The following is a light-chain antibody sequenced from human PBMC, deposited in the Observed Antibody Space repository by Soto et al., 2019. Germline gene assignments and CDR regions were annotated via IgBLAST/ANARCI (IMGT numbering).Light chain of an antibody. J-gene: IGKJ4*01. CDR1: QSRRHSNGHTF. CDR3: KQGLQVHLT. CDR2: LGS. V-gene: IGKV2-28*01. Sequence: EIVMTQSPLSLPVTPGEPASISCRSSQSRRHSNGHTFLTWYVQKLGPSPQLLIYLGSYRASGVPDRFSGTGSGTDFTLKIRRVEAEDVGIYYCKQGLQVHLTFGGGTRVEI.